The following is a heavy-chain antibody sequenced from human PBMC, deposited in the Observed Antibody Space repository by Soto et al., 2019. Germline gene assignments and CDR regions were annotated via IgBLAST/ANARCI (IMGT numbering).Heavy chain of an antibody. V-gene: IGHV3-30-3*01. D-gene: IGHD2-2*01. CDR2: ISYDGSNK. J-gene: IGHJ5*02. CDR3: ARDLRDARAYNWFDP. CDR1: GFTFSSYA. Sequence: QVQLVESGGGVVQPGRSLRLSCAASGFTFSSYAMHWVRQAPGKGLGWVAVISYDGSNKYYADSVKGRFTISRDNSKNTLYLQMNSLRAEDTAVYYCARDLRDARAYNWFDPWGQGTLVTVSS.